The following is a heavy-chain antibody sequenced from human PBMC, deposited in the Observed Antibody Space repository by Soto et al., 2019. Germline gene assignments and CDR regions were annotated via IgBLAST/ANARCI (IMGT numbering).Heavy chain of an antibody. D-gene: IGHD3-3*01. V-gene: IGHV1-2*04. J-gene: IGHJ4*02. CDR2: INPNSGGT. CDR3: ARAHYDFWSGYSGSYFDY. Sequence: VSFETFVYTFTGYQMHSVIVTYGHGREWMGCINPNSGGTNYAQKFQGWVTMTRDTSISTAYMELSRLRSDDTAVYYCARAHYDFWSGYSGSYFDYSGQGTLVTVSS. CDR1: VYTFTGYQ.